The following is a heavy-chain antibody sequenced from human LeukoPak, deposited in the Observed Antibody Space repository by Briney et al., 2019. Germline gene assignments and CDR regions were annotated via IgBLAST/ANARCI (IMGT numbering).Heavy chain of an antibody. CDR3: ATSYSSSWPEIDY. V-gene: IGHV4-61*01. J-gene: IGHJ4*02. D-gene: IGHD6-13*01. CDR1: GGSVSSDSYF. CDR2: IYYSGST. Sequence: SETLSLTCTVSGGSVSSDSYFWTWIRQPPGKGLEWIGYIYYSGSTNYNPSLKSRVTISVDTSKNQFSLKLSPVTAADTAVYYCATSYSSSWPEIDYWGQGNLVPVSS.